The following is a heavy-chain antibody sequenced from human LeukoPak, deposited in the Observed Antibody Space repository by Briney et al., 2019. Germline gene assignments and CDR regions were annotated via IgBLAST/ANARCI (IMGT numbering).Heavy chain of an antibody. D-gene: IGHD2-2*01. V-gene: IGHV1-3*01. Sequence: ASVKVSCKASGYTFTSYAMHWVRQATGQRLEWMGWINAGNGNTKYSQKFQGRVTITRDTSASTAYMELSSLRSEDTAVYYCAREPLRGYQLLLVRGSAFDYWGQGTLVTVSS. CDR1: GYTFTSYA. CDR2: INAGNGNT. CDR3: AREPLRGYQLLLVRGSAFDY. J-gene: IGHJ4*02.